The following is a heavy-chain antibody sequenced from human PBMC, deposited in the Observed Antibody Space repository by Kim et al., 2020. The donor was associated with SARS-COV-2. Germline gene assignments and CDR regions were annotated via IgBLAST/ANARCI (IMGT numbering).Heavy chain of an antibody. CDR2: IIPKSGGA. D-gene: IGHD6-25*01. Sequence: ASVKVSCKASGYTFTEYYVHWVRQARGQGLEWIGRIIPKSGGAKYGQRFRGRVTLTSDTSINTVYLEVTNLRSEDTAIYYCARDPALKEIYYYNGMDVWGQGTTVIVSS. J-gene: IGHJ6*02. V-gene: IGHV1-2*06. CDR1: GYTFTEYY. CDR3: ARDPALKEIYYYNGMDV.